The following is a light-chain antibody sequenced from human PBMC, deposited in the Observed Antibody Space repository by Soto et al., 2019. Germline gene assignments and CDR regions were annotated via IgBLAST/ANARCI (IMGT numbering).Light chain of an antibody. J-gene: IGKJ2*01. CDR1: QSVGTK. CDR3: QQYNDRPPEYT. CDR2: GTS. V-gene: IGKV3-15*01. Sequence: EIVMTQSPATLSVSPGEGATLSCRASQSVGTKVAWSQQKTGQAPRLLIYGTSARATGIPARFSGSRSGTEFTLTISSLQSEDCAVYYCQQYNDRPPEYTFGQGTKLEI.